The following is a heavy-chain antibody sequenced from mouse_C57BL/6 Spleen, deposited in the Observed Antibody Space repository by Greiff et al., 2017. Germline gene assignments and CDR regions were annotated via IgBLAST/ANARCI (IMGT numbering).Heavy chain of an antibody. J-gene: IGHJ2*01. CDR3: ARYGSFDY. CDR2: IDPSDSYT. D-gene: IGHD1-2*01. CDR1: GYTFTSYW. Sequence: VKLQQPGAELVMPGASVKLSCKASGYTFTSYWMHWVKQRPGQGLEWIGEIDPSDSYTNYNQKFKGKSTLTVDKSSSTAYMQLSSLTSEDSAVYYCARYGSFDYWGQGTTLTVSS. V-gene: IGHV1-69*01.